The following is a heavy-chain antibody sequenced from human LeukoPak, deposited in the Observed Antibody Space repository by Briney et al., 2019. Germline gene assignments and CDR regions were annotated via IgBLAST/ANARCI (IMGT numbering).Heavy chain of an antibody. V-gene: IGHV4-34*01. CDR2: INHSGST. Sequence: PSETLSLTCAVYGGSFSGYYWSWIRQPPGKGLEWIGEINHSGSTNYNSSLKSRVTISVDTSKNQFSLKLSSVTAADTAVYYCARVSLPFPIVVVPSYYFDYWGQGTLVTVSS. CDR3: ARVSLPFPIVVVPSYYFDY. J-gene: IGHJ4*02. D-gene: IGHD2-2*01. CDR1: GGSFSGYY.